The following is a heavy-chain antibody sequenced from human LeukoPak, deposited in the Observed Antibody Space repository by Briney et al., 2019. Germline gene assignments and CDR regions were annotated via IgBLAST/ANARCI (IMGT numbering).Heavy chain of an antibody. CDR2: INHDGSST. J-gene: IGHJ4*02. V-gene: IGHV3-74*01. Sequence: GGSLRLSCATSGFTFTTFWMHWVRQAPGKGLVWVSRINHDGSSTNYADSVKGRFTISRDNAKNTVFLQMNSLRAEDTAVYYCVRDWGYDSSGYWQKYFDTWGQGTLVTVSS. D-gene: IGHD3-22*01. CDR1: GFTFTTFW. CDR3: VRDWGYDSSGYWQKYFDT.